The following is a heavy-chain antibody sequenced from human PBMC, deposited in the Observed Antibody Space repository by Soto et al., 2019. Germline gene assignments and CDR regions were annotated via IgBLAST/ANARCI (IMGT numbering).Heavy chain of an antibody. D-gene: IGHD6-13*01. CDR3: ARHPERIAQIGWFDP. V-gene: IGHV4-59*08. CDR1: GASVSTGY. Sequence: SETLSLTCTVSGASVSTGYWSWLRQPPGKGLEWIGFMYFGGSFNYNPSLTSRATISVETSKNQFSMKMTSVTAADTAVYYCARHPERIAQIGWFDPWGQGTLVTVSS. CDR2: MYFGGSF. J-gene: IGHJ5*02.